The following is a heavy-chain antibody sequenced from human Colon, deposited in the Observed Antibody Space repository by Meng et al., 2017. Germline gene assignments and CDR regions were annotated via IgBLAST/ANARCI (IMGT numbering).Heavy chain of an antibody. CDR3: ARQVSLYY. V-gene: IGHV3-48*03. J-gene: IGHJ4*02. Sequence: SCAASGFTFSSYDMNWVRQAPGKGLEWVSYISTSGSSINYADSVKGRFTISRDNAKNSLYLQMNSLRAEDTAVYYCARQVSLYYWGQGTLVTVSS. CDR2: ISTSGSSI. D-gene: IGHD1-14*01. CDR1: GFTFSSYD.